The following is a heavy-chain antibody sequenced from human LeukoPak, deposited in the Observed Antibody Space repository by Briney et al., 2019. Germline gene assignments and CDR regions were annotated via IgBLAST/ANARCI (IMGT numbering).Heavy chain of an antibody. Sequence: PSETLSLTCAVSGYSISSGYYWGWIRQPAGKGLEWIGRIYTSGSTNYNPSLKSRVTISVDTSKNQFSLKLSSVTAADTAVYYCARANGQSDFDYWGQGTLVTVSS. CDR1: GYSISSGYY. V-gene: IGHV4-61*02. CDR3: ARANGQSDFDY. J-gene: IGHJ4*02. CDR2: IYTSGST. D-gene: IGHD2-8*01.